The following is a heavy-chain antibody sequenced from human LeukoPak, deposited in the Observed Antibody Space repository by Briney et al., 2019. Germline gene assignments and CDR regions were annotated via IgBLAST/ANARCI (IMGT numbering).Heavy chain of an antibody. CDR1: GFTFSGSA. CDR2: IKSKANSYAT. J-gene: IGHJ4*02. V-gene: IGHV3-73*01. CDR3: TRQSGDY. Sequence: GFLRLSCAASGFTFSGSAMHWVRQASGKGLEWVGRIKSKANSYATAYAATVKGRFTISRDDSKNTAYLRMNSLKTEDTAVYYCTRQSGDYWGQGTLVTVSS.